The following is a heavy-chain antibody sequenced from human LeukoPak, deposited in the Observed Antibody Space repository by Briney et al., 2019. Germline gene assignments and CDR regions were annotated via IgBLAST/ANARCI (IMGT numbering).Heavy chain of an antibody. J-gene: IGHJ4*02. V-gene: IGHV1-18*01. CDR1: GYTFTTYG. CDR2: FSAYTGDT. D-gene: IGHD6-6*01. CDR3: ARARAARSGYSDF. Sequence: ASVKVSCKASGYTFTTYGITWVRQAPGQGLEWMGWFSAYTGDTNYAQKLQGRVTMTTDTSTSTAYMELRSLRSDDTAVYYCARARAARSGYSDFWGQGTLVTVSS.